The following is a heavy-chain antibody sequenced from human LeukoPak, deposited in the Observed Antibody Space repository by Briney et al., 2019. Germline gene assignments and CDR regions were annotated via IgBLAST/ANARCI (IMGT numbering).Heavy chain of an antibody. V-gene: IGHV3-48*03. Sequence: SGGSLRLSCAASGFTFSSYEMNWVRQAPGKGLEWVSYISSSGSTIYYADSVKGRLTTSRDNAKNSLYLQMNSLRAEDTAVYYCARDLSWYDESSSWYYYGTDVWGQGTTVTVSS. CDR2: ISSSGSTI. D-gene: IGHD6-13*01. J-gene: IGHJ6*02. CDR1: GFTFSSYE. CDR3: ARDLSWYDESSSWYYYGTDV.